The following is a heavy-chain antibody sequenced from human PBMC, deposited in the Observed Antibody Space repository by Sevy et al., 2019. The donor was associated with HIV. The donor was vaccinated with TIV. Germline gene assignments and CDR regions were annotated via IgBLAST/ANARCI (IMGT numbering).Heavy chain of an antibody. D-gene: IGHD2-2*01. CDR3: AREGSTWAGWFDP. Sequence: SETLSLTCTVSGGSISSGSYYWSWIRQPAGKGLEWIGRIYTSGSTNYNPSLKSRVTIAVDTSKNQFSLKLSSVTAADTAVYYCAREGSTWAGWFDPWGQGTLVTVSS. V-gene: IGHV4-61*02. CDR2: IYTSGST. CDR1: GGSISSGSYY. J-gene: IGHJ5*02.